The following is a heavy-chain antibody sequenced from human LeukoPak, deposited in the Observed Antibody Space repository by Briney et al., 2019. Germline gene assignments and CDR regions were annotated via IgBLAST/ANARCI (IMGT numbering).Heavy chain of an antibody. D-gene: IGHD4-23*01. Sequence: GGSLRLSCAASGFTFSSYAMHWVRQAPGKGLEYVSAISSNGGSTYYANSVKGRFTISRDNSKNTLYLQMGSLRAEDTAVYYCARDHYGGRTFDYWGQGTLVTVSS. CDR1: GFTFSSYA. V-gene: IGHV3-64*01. CDR2: ISSNGGST. CDR3: ARDHYGGRTFDY. J-gene: IGHJ4*02.